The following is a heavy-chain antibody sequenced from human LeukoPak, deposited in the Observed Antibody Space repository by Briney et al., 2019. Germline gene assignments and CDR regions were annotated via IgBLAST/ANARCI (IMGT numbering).Heavy chain of an antibody. J-gene: IGHJ5*02. CDR2: INHSGST. D-gene: IGHD2-8*01. Sequence: SETLSLTCAVYGGSFSGYYWSWIRQPPGKGLEWIGEINHSGSTNYNPSLKGRVTISVDTSKNQFSLKLSSVTAADTAVYYCARGAVADIVLMVYAINWFDPWGQGTLVTVSS. CDR1: GGSFSGYY. V-gene: IGHV4-34*01. CDR3: ARGAVADIVLMVYAINWFDP.